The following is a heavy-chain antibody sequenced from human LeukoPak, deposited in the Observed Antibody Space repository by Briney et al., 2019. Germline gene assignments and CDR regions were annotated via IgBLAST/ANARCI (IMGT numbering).Heavy chain of an antibody. CDR3: ARSMALLLGGLSPLDY. CDR2: INSDGRST. CDR1: GFTLTTYW. V-gene: IGHV3-74*01. Sequence: GGSLSLSCAPSGFTLTTYWMHWVRQVPGKGLAWVSRINSDGRSTSYADSVKGRFTISRDNAKNTLYLQMNSLRAEDTAVYYCARSMALLLGGLSPLDYWGQGTLVTVSS. J-gene: IGHJ4*02. D-gene: IGHD3-16*02.